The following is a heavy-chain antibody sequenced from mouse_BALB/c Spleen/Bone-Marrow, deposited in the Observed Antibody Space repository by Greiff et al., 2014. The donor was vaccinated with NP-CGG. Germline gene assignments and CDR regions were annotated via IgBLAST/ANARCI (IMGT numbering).Heavy chain of an antibody. J-gene: IGHJ4*01. D-gene: IGHD2-10*02. CDR1: GYSFTGYY. CDR2: TSCYNGAT. Sequence: LVKTGASVKISCKASGYSFTGYYMHWVKQSHGKSLEWIGYTSCYNGATSYNQKFKGKATFTVDTSSSTAYMQFNSLTTEDSAVYYCARKKYGIPYAMDYWGQGTSVTVSS. V-gene: IGHV1S34*01. CDR3: ARKKYGIPYAMDY.